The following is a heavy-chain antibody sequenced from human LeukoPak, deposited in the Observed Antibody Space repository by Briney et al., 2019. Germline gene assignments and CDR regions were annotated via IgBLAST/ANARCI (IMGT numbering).Heavy chain of an antibody. D-gene: IGHD3-10*01. Sequence: PGGSLRLSCAASGFTFSSYAMHWVRQAPGKGLEYVSAISSNGGSTYYANSVKGRFTISRDNSKNTLYLQMGSLRVEDMAVYYCARDGNYGFGFGYMDVWGKGTTVTVSS. CDR1: GFTFSSYA. CDR2: ISSNGGST. V-gene: IGHV3-64*01. J-gene: IGHJ6*03. CDR3: ARDGNYGFGFGYMDV.